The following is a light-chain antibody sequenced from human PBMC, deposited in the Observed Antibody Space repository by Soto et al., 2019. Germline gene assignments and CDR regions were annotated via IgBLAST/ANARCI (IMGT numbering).Light chain of an antibody. CDR3: QQSYSTPRT. CDR2: AAS. Sequence: DIQMTQSPSSLSASVGDRVTITCRASQSISSYLNWYQQKPGKASKLLIYAASSLQSGVPSRFSGSGSGTDFTLTISSLQPEDFATYYCQQSYSTPRTFGQRTKVDI. CDR1: QSISSY. V-gene: IGKV1-39*01. J-gene: IGKJ1*01.